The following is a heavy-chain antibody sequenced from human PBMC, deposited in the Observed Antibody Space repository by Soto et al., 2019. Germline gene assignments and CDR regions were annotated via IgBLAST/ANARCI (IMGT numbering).Heavy chain of an antibody. CDR2: INPSGGST. CDR1: GYTFTSYY. J-gene: IGHJ5*02. D-gene: IGHD6-19*01. CDR3: ARDTGIAVAGKGCFDP. Sequence: ASVKVSCKASGYTFTSYYMHWVQQAPGQGLEWMGIINPSGGSTSYAQKFQGRVTMTRDTSTSTAYMELSSLRSEDTAVYYCARDTGIAVAGKGCFDPWGQGTLVTVSS. V-gene: IGHV1-46*01.